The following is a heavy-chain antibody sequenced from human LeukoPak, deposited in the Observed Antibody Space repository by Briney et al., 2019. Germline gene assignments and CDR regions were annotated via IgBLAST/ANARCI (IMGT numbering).Heavy chain of an antibody. Sequence: PGGSLRLSCSASGFTFRSYWMHWVRQGPGEGPVWVSYITTDGSNTEYADSVKGRFTISRDNSKNTLYLQMNSLRAEDTAVYYCAKDGDIVVVPAAQPYYYHMDVWGKGTTVTVSS. CDR2: ITTDGSNT. CDR3: AKDGDIVVVPAAQPYYYHMDV. D-gene: IGHD2-2*01. CDR1: GFTFRSYW. J-gene: IGHJ6*03. V-gene: IGHV3-74*03.